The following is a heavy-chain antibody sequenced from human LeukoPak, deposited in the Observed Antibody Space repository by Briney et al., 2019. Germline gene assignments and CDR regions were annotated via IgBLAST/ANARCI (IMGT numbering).Heavy chain of an antibody. CDR2: INHSGST. J-gene: IGHJ4*02. V-gene: IGHV4-34*01. CDR1: GGSFSGYY. CDR3: ARGSLGTYYDFWSGYYASYYFDY. Sequence: SETLSLTCAVYGGSFSGYYWSWIRQPPGKRLEWIGEINHSGSTNYNPSLKSRVTISVDTSKNQFSLKLSSVTAADTAVYYCARGSLGTYYDFWSGYYASYYFDYWGQGTLVTVSS. D-gene: IGHD3-3*01.